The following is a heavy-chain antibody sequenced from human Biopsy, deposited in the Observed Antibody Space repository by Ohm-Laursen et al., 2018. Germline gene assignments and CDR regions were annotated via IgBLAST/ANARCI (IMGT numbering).Heavy chain of an antibody. J-gene: IGHJ5*02. V-gene: IGHV1-2*02. CDR3: TRGGYYYDSLAYYYWFDP. D-gene: IGHD3-22*01. CDR1: GFSFTGYY. Sequence: ASVKVSCKTSGFSFTGYYIHWVRQAPGQGLEWMGWINAKTGDTNYAQKFQGRVTMTRDTSISTAYVDLSSLRSDDTAVYYCTRGGYYYDSLAYYYWFDPWGQGTLVTVSS. CDR2: INAKTGDT.